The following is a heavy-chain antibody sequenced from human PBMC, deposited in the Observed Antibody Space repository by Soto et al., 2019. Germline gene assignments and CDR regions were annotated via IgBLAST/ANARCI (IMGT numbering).Heavy chain of an antibody. CDR3: ASDGTMVGRGMGV. Sequence: GESLKISCKGSGNSFTSYLIGWVRQMPGEGLEWMGSLSPGDSDTRYIPSFQGQATISADNSISTAYLQWSSLKASDTAMYYCASDGTMVGRGMGVWGQGTTVTVSS. CDR2: LSPGDSDT. D-gene: IGHD3-10*01. CDR1: GNSFTSYL. V-gene: IGHV5-51*01. J-gene: IGHJ6*02.